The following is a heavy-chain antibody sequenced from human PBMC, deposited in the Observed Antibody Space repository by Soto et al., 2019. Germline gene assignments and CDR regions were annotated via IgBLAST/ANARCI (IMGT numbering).Heavy chain of an antibody. CDR3: ARGISESCSGSTCYSYYFDH. J-gene: IGHJ4*02. D-gene: IGHD2-15*01. Sequence: QGHLVQSGTEVKKPGSSVKVSCKASGDTFSSNSINWVRQAPGQGLEWMGRIIPMLGIINYAQKFQGRVTISADKSTTTVYMELSSLTSEDTAVYYCARGISESCSGSTCYSYYFDHWGPGTLVTVSS. CDR1: GDTFSSNS. CDR2: IIPMLGII. V-gene: IGHV1-69*02.